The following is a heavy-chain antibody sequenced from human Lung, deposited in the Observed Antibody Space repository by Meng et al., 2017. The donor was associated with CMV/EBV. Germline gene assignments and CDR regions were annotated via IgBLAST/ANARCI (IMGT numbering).Heavy chain of an antibody. CDR3: ARGEWQQLVEYFFDY. CDR1: GGSFSGYY. D-gene: IGHD6-13*01. Sequence: LSLXCAVYGGSFSGYYWSWIRQPPGKGLEWLAVVSYDGSVKYYADALRGRFTISRDNSKNTLYLQMNSLRAEDTAVYYCARGEWQQLVEYFFDYWGQGTLVTVSS. V-gene: IGHV3-30*03. J-gene: IGHJ4*02. CDR2: VSYDGSVK.